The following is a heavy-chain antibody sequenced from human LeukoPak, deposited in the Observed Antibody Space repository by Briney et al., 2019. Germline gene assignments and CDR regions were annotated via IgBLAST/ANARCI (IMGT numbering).Heavy chain of an antibody. Sequence: PSETLSLTCAVYGGSFSGYYWSWIRQPPGKGLEWIGEINHSGSTNYNPSLKSRVTISVDTSKNQFSLELSSVTAADTGVYYCARGRSSGWSNYYCYCGMDVWGKGTTVTVSS. V-gene: IGHV4-34*01. D-gene: IGHD6-19*01. CDR3: ARGRSSGWSNYYCYCGMDV. CDR1: GGSFSGYY. J-gene: IGHJ6*04. CDR2: INHSGST.